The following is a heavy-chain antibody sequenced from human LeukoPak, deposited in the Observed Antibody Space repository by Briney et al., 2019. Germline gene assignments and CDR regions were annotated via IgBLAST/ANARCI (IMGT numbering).Heavy chain of an antibody. Sequence: SETLSLTCAVYGGSFSVYYWSWIRQPPGKGLEWIGEINHSGSTNYNPSLKSRVTISVDTSKNQFSLKLSSVTAADTAVYYCAREGYSYGPVYYFDYWGQGTLVTVSS. V-gene: IGHV4-34*01. J-gene: IGHJ4*02. D-gene: IGHD5-18*01. CDR1: GGSFSVYY. CDR2: INHSGST. CDR3: AREGYSYGPVYYFDY.